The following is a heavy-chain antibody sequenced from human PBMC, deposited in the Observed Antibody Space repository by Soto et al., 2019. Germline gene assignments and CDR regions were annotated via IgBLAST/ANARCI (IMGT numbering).Heavy chain of an antibody. CDR1: GFTFDDYT. CDR3: IAAAGTYFDY. CDR2: ISWDGGST. J-gene: IGHJ4*02. D-gene: IGHD6-13*01. V-gene: IGHV3-43*01. Sequence: EVQLVESGGVVVQPGGSLRLSCAASGFTFDDYTMHWVRQAPGKGLEWVSLISWDGGSTYYADSVKGRFTFSRDNSKNSLYLQMNSLRTEDTALYYCIAAAGTYFDYWGQGTLVTVSS.